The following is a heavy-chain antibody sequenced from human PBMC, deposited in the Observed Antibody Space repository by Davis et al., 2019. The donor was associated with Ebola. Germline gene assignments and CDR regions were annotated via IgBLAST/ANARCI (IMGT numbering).Heavy chain of an antibody. V-gene: IGHV4-59*01. J-gene: IGHJ4*02. D-gene: IGHD3-10*01. CDR3: ARMGFSGQPTDY. CDR2: IYYSGST. Sequence: GSLRLSCAVYGGSFSGYYWSWIRQPPGKGLEWIGYIYYSGSTNYNPSLKSRVTISVDTSKNQFSLKLSSVTAADTAVYYCARMGFSGQPTDYWGQGTLVTVSS. CDR1: GGSFSGYY.